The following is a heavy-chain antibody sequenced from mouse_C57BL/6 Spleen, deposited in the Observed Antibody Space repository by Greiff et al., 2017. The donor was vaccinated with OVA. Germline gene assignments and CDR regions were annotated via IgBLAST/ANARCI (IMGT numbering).Heavy chain of an antibody. D-gene: IGHD2-4*01. CDR3: ARIYYDYDRGFAY. J-gene: IGHJ3*01. V-gene: IGHV1-18*01. CDR1: GYTFTDYN. CDR2: INPNNGGT. Sequence: EVQLQQSGPELVKPGASVKIPCKASGYTFTDYNMDWVKQSHGKSLEWIGDINPNNGGTIYNQKFKGKATLTVDKSSSTAYMELRSLTSEDTAVYYGARIYYDYDRGFAYWGQGTLVTVSA.